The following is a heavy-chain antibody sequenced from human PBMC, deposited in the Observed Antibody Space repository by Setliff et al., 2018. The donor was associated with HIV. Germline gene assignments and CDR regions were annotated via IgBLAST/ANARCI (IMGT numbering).Heavy chain of an antibody. Sequence: SETLSLTCIVSGGSISSSSYYWGWIRQPPGKGLEWIGTVYYSGSTYYNPSLKSRVTISVDTSKNQFSLKLSSVTAADTAVYYCARGGCSSTSCYNYYYYGMDVWGQGTTVTVSS. CDR2: VYYSGST. D-gene: IGHD2-2*01. V-gene: IGHV4-39*07. CDR3: ARGGCSSTSCYNYYYYGMDV. CDR1: GGSISSSSYY. J-gene: IGHJ6*02.